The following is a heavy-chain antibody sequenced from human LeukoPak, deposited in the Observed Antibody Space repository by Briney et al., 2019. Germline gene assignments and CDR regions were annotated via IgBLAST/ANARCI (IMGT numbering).Heavy chain of an antibody. D-gene: IGHD3-22*01. Sequence: GGSLRLSCAASGFTFSSYAMHWVRQAPGKGLEWVAVISYDGSNKYYADSVKGRFTISRDNSKNTLYLQMNSLRAEDTAVYYCATSITMIDRGDYWGQGTLVTVSS. J-gene: IGHJ4*02. CDR3: ATSITMIDRGDY. V-gene: IGHV3-30*07. CDR2: ISYDGSNK. CDR1: GFTFSSYA.